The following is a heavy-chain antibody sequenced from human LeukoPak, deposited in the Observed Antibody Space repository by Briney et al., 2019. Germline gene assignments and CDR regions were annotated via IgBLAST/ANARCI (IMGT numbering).Heavy chain of an antibody. V-gene: IGHV3-53*01. CDR1: GFTVSSDS. CDR2: IYSGGST. Sequence: GGSLRLSCTVSGFTVSSDSMSWVRQAPGKGLEWVSFIYSGGSTHYSDSVKGRFTISRDNSKNTLYLQMNSLRAEDTAVYYCARRAGAYSHPYDYWGRGTLVTVSS. D-gene: IGHD4/OR15-4a*01. CDR3: ARRAGAYSHPYDY. J-gene: IGHJ4*02.